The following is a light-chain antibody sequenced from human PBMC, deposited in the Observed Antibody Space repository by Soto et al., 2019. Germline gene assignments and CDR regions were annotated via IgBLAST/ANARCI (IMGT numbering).Light chain of an antibody. CDR1: QRVSSS. V-gene: IGKV3-11*01. CDR2: DAS. CDR3: QQRSNLAIT. Sequence: EIMLTQSPATLSLSPWERATLSCRASQRVSSSLAWYQQEPGQAPRLLIYDASNRATGIPARFSGSGSGTDFTLTISSLEPEDFAVYYCQQRSNLAITFGQGTRLEIK. J-gene: IGKJ5*01.